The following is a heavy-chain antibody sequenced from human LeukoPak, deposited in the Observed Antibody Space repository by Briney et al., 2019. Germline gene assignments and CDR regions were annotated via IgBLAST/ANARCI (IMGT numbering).Heavy chain of an antibody. J-gene: IGHJ3*02. CDR2: IYYSGST. CDR3: ASPDSSEAFDI. CDR1: GGSISSYY. Sequence: PSQTLSLTCTVSGGSISSYYWSWIRQPPGKGLEWIGYIYYSGSTNYNPSLKSRVTISVDTSKNQFSLKLSSVTAADTAVYYCASPDSSEAFDIWGQGTMVTVSS. D-gene: IGHD3-22*01. V-gene: IGHV4-59*01.